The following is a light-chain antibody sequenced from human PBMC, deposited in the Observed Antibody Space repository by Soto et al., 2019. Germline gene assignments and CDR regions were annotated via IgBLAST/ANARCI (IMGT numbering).Light chain of an antibody. CDR2: GAS. CDR1: QSVSSN. J-gene: IGKJ1*01. Sequence: EVVMTQSPATLSVSPGERATLSCRASQSVSSNLAWYQQKPGQAPRLLIYGASTRATGVPVRFSGSGSGTEFTLTIGSLQSEDFAFYYCQQYDNWPPWTFGQGTKVELK. V-gene: IGKV3-15*01. CDR3: QQYDNWPPWT.